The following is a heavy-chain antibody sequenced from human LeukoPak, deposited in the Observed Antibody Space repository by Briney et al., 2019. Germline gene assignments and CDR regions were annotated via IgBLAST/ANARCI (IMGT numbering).Heavy chain of an antibody. CDR1: GSRFTSYW. CDR2: IYPGDSDT. D-gene: IGHD5-24*01. J-gene: IGHJ3*02. Sequence: GGPLQISWKGSGSRFTSYWIGGGRQTPGKGLEGMGIIYPGDSDTRYSPSFQGQVTISADKSISTAYLQWSSLKASDTAMYYCARVCYNHDAFDIWGQGTMVTVSS. CDR3: ARVCYNHDAFDI. V-gene: IGHV5-51*01.